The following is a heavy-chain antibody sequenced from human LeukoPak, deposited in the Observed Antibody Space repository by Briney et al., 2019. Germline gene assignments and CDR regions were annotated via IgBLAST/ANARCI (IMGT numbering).Heavy chain of an antibody. Sequence: GGSLRLSCAASGFTFSSYWMHWIRHAPGKGLVWVSRIKRDGSSPAYADSVKGRFTISRDNAKNTLYLQMNSLRAEDTAVYYCAKRSSSWYGVSLDYWGQGTLVTVSS. CDR3: AKRSSSWYGVSLDY. D-gene: IGHD6-13*01. CDR1: GFTFSSYW. V-gene: IGHV3-74*01. CDR2: IKRDGSSP. J-gene: IGHJ4*02.